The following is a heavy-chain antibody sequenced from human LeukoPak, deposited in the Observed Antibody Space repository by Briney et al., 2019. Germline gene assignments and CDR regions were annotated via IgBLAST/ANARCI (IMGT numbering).Heavy chain of an antibody. D-gene: IGHD3-10*01. CDR2: IGTYNGNT. CDR3: ARDPALWLRGAYFDY. V-gene: IGHV1-18*01. J-gene: IGHJ4*02. Sequence: ASVKVSCKASGYTFTSYGISWVRQAPGQGLEWMGWIGTYNGNTNYAQKFQGRVTMTTDTPRRTAYMELRSLRFDDTAVYYCARDPALWLRGAYFDYWGQGTLVTVSS. CDR1: GYTFTSYG.